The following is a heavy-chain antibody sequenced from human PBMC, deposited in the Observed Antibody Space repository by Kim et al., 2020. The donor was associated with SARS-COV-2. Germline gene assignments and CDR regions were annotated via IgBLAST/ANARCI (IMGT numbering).Heavy chain of an antibody. V-gene: IGHV4-34*01. D-gene: IGHD3-16*02. CDR2: INHSGST. CDR1: GGSFSGYY. Sequence: SETLSLTCAVYGGSFSGYYWSWIRQPPGKGLEWIGEINHSGSTNYNPSLKSRVTISVDTSKNQFSLKLSSVTAADTAVYYCARGEGIVWGSYRYTHNWFDPWGQGTLVTVSS. CDR3: ARGEGIVWGSYRYTHNWFDP. J-gene: IGHJ5*02.